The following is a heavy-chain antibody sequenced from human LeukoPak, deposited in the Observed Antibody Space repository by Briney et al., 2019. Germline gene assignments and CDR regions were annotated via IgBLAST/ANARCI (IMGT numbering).Heavy chain of an antibody. Sequence: PGGSLRLSCAASGFTFSSYEMNWVRQAPGKGLEWVSYISSNGDITYYADSVKGRFTISRDDAKNSLYLHMNSLRAADTAVYYCARDTGGYFGDWGRGTLVTVSS. V-gene: IGHV3-48*03. J-gene: IGHJ4*02. D-gene: IGHD2-8*02. CDR2: ISSNGDIT. CDR3: ARDTGGYFGD. CDR1: GFTFSSYE.